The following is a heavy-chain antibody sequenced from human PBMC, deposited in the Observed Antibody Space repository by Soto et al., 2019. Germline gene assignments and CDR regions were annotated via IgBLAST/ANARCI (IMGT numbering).Heavy chain of an antibody. Sequence: QVQLVESGGGVVQPGGSLRLSCTTSGFTFNTYGMHWVRQAPGKGLEGVAIIWYDGSNKYYADSVRGRFTTSRDNSRNTLYLQMNSLRAEDTALYYCARADCTGAYCYSWPFNYGVDVWGQGTTVTVSS. V-gene: IGHV3-33*08. D-gene: IGHD2-15*01. CDR2: IWYDGSNK. CDR3: ARADCTGAYCYSWPFNYGVDV. CDR1: GFTFNTYG. J-gene: IGHJ6*02.